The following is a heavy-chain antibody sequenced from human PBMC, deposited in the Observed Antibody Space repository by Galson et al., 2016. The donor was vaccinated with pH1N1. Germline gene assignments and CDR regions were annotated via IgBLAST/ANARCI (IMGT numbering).Heavy chain of an antibody. Sequence: SVKVSCKASGSMFSTYGFNWVRKAPGQGPEWMGRISGYNGNTIYAQKFQARISMTIDKSTSTVYLDLRSLRLDDTAVYYCAKGTLPGYYDYWGQGTLVTVSS. J-gene: IGHJ4*02. V-gene: IGHV1-18*01. D-gene: IGHD3-22*01. CDR2: ISGYNGNT. CDR3: AKGTLPGYYDY. CDR1: GSMFSTYG.